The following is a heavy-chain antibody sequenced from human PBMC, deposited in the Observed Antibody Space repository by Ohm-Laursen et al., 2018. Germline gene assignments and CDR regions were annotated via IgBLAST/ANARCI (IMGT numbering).Heavy chain of an antibody. CDR2: ISSSGSFI. D-gene: IGHD5-18*01. Sequence: SLRLSCSASGFSFSDYFMSWIRQTPGKGLEWISFISSSGSFIYYADSVKGRFTISRDNAKNSLYLQMNSLRAEDTAVYYCARWDVDTAMVTGYDYWGQGTLVTVSS. V-gene: IGHV3-11*01. J-gene: IGHJ4*02. CDR3: ARWDVDTAMVTGYDY. CDR1: GFSFSDYF.